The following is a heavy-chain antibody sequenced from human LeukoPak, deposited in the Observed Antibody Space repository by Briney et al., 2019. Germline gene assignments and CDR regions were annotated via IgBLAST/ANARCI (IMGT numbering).Heavy chain of an antibody. CDR2: ISGGGDKT. D-gene: IGHD6-19*01. CDR3: AKDLALAGTGGGFDV. Sequence: GGSLRLSCLASGFTFSDFAMAWVRQAPGKGLDWVSGISGGGDKTYYADSVNGRFTISRDNSKNTVSLQMSSLRAEDTALYYCAKDLALAGTGGGFDVWGQGTRVAVSS. V-gene: IGHV3-23*01. J-gene: IGHJ3*01. CDR1: GFTFSDFA.